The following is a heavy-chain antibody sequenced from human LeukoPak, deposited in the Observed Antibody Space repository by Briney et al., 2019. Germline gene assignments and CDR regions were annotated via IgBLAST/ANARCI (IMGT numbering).Heavy chain of an antibody. V-gene: IGHV1-69*06. CDR2: IIPIFGTA. J-gene: IGHJ4*02. D-gene: IGHD5-12*01. CDR1: GGTFSSYA. CDR3: AREGDSGPIPRPYYFDY. Sequence: SVKVSCKASGGTFSSYAISWVRQAPGQGLEWMGGIIPIFGTANYAQKFQGRVTITADKSTSTAYMELSSLRSEDTAVYYCAREGDSGPIPRPYYFDYWGQGTLVTVSS.